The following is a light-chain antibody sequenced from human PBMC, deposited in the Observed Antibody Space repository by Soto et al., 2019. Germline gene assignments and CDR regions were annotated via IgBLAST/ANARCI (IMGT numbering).Light chain of an antibody. CDR3: QQYYSYSAGT. J-gene: IGKJ1*01. V-gene: IGKV1-5*03. CDR1: QNIRNW. CDR2: LAS. Sequence: DIQMTQSLSTLPASVGDRVTITCRARQNIRNWLAWYQKKPGKAPKLPIYLASSLDSGVPSRFSGSGSVTDFTLTISSLQRDDFSIYCCQQYYSYSAGTFGQRPKVEIK.